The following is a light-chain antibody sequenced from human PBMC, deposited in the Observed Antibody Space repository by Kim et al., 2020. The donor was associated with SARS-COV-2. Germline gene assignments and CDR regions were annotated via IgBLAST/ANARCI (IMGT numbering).Light chain of an antibody. V-gene: IGKV1-5*03. CDR1: QSISSW. CDR3: QQYNSYPYS. CDR2: KAS. J-gene: IGKJ2*03. Sequence: SATVGDRVTITCRASQSISSWLAWYQQKPGKALKLLIYKASSLESGVPSRFSGSGSGTEFTLTISSLQPDDFATYYCQQYNSYPYSFGQGTKLEI.